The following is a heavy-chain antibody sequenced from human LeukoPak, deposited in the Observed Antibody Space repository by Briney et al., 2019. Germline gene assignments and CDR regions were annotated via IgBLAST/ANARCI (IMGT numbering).Heavy chain of an antibody. CDR1: GGSISSGGYY. CDR3: ARDQRVAAAGTVWFDP. J-gene: IGHJ5*02. D-gene: IGHD6-13*01. Sequence: PSQTLSLTCTVSGGSISSGGYYWSWIRQHPGKGLEWIGYIYYSGSTYYNPSLKSRVTISVDTPKNQFSLKLSSVTAADTAVYYCARDQRVAAAGTVWFDPWGQGTLVTVSS. V-gene: IGHV4-31*03. CDR2: IYYSGST.